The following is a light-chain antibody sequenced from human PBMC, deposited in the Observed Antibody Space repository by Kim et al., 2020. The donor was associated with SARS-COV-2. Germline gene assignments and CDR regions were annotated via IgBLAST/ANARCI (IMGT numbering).Light chain of an antibody. V-gene: IGKV1-33*01. CDR3: QQYDNLPPFT. Sequence: SVRYRVTITCQASQDISNYLNWYQQKPGKAPKLLIYDASNLETGVPSRFSGSGSGTDFTFTISSLQPEDIATYYCQQYDNLPPFTFGPGTKVDIK. J-gene: IGKJ3*01. CDR2: DAS. CDR1: QDISNY.